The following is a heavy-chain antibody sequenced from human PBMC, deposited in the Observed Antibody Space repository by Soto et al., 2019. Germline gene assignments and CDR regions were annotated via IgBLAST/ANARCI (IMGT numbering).Heavy chain of an antibody. V-gene: IGHV3-48*01. CDR1: GFTFNTYN. J-gene: IGHJ4*02. CDR3: ARDDYPYYDDSSGYHFDY. CDR2: ISSSSSTI. D-gene: IGHD3-22*01. Sequence: TGGSLRLSCAASGFTFNTYNMNWVRQAPGKGLEWVSYISSSSSTIHYADSVKGRFTISRDNAKNSLYLQMNSLRAEDTAVYYCARDDYPYYDDSSGYHFDYWGQGTLVTVSS.